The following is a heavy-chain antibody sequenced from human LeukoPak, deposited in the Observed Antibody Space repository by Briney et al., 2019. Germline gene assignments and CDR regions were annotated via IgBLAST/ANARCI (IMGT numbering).Heavy chain of an antibody. J-gene: IGHJ6*02. CDR3: ARAWYYYGMDV. V-gene: IGHV4-59*01. CDR2: IYYSGST. Sequence: SETLSLTCTVSGGSISSYYWSWIRQPPGKGLECIGYIYYSGSTNYNPSLKSRVTISVDTSKNQFSLKLSSVTAADTAVYYCARAWYYYGMDVWGQGTTVTVSS. CDR1: GGSISSYY.